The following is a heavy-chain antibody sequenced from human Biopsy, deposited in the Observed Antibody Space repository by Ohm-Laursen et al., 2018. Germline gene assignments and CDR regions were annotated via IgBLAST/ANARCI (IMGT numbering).Heavy chain of an antibody. D-gene: IGHD3-22*01. CDR3: ASVVLGPTNDAFDL. J-gene: IGHJ3*01. Sequence: SHTLSLTCNVSGGDINNYYWSWIRQPAGKALEWIGRIYPGGSNNYNPSLKSRVTMSEDTSKKQLSLRLRSVTTADTAMYYCASVVLGPTNDAFDLWGQGTMVVVSS. CDR1: GGDINNYY. CDR2: IYPGGSN. V-gene: IGHV4-4*07.